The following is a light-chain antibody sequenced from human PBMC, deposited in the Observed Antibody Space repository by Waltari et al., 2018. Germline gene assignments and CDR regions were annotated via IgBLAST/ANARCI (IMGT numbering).Light chain of an antibody. J-gene: IGLJ2*01. CDR3: SSYTSSTTVV. CDR2: DVS. CDR1: SRDVGTYNL. Sequence: QSALTQPASVSGSPGQSITISCTGTSRDVGTYNLVSWYQQHPGKAPKLMIYDVSNRPSGVSNRFSASKSGNTASLTISGLQTEDEADYYCSSYTSSTTVVFGGGTKLTVL. V-gene: IGLV2-14*03.